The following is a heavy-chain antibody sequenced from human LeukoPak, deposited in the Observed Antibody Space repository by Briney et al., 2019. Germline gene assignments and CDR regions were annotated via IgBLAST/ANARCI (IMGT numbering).Heavy chain of an antibody. CDR2: ISGDGGST. Sequence: GGSLRLSCAASGFTFGDYAMHWVRQAPGKGLEWVSLISGDGGSTYYADSVKGRFTISRDNSKNSLYLQMNSLRTEDTALYYCAKDSPGYSSSWYPYYYYYGMDVWGQGTTVTVSS. V-gene: IGHV3-43*02. CDR3: AKDSPGYSSSWYPYYYYYGMDV. J-gene: IGHJ6*02. D-gene: IGHD6-13*01. CDR1: GFTFGDYA.